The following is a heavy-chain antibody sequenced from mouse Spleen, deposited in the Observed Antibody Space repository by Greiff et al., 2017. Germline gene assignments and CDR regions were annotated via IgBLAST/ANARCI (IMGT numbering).Heavy chain of an antibody. J-gene: IGHJ4*01. V-gene: IGHV14-3*01. D-gene: IGHD1-1*01. CDR1: GFTIKNTY. Sequence: EVKLQESVAELVRPGASVKLSCTAFGFTIKNTYIYWVKQRPEQGLEWIGRIGPANGNSQSAPKFQGKATITADTSFNTAYLQLSSLTSEDTAIYYCGRRGGISDYAMDSWGQGTSVTVSS. CDR2: IGPANGNS. CDR3: GRRGGISDYAMDS.